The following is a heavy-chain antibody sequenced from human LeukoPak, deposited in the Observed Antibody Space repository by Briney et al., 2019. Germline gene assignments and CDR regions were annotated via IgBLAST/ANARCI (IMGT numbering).Heavy chain of an antibody. J-gene: IGHJ3*02. CDR2: ISYDGSNK. D-gene: IGHD2-15*01. CDR3: ARDLYPSIVGVVADTQGAFDI. Sequence: GGSLRLSCAASGFTFSSYAMHWVRQAAGKGREWVAVISYDGSNKYYADSVKGRFTISKDNSKNTLYLQMNSLRAEDTAVYYWARDLYPSIVGVVADTQGAFDIWGQGTMVTVSS. CDR1: GFTFSSYA. V-gene: IGHV3-30-3*01.